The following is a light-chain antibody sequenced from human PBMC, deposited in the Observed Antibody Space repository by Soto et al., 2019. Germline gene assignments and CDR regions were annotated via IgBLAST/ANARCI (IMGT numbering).Light chain of an antibody. V-gene: IGKV3-11*01. CDR3: QQRSDWPST. CDR2: DSS. Sequence: EIVLTQSQATLPFSPGERATLSSRASQSVGTYFAWYQQKPGQAPRLPIYDSSNRATGIPARFSGSGSGTDFTLTISSLGPEDCAVYYCQQRSDWPSTFGGGTKVEIK. J-gene: IGKJ4*01. CDR1: QSVGTY.